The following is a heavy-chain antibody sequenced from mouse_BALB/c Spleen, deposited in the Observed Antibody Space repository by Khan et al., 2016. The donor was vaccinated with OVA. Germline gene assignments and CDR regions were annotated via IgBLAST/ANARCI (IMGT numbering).Heavy chain of an antibody. CDR2: ISYSGVT. CDR1: GYSITSGYA. J-gene: IGHJ2*01. CDR3: ARGNYYGYYVDY. V-gene: IGHV3-2*02. Sequence: VQLQESGPGLVKPSQSLSLTCTVTGYSITSGYAWNWIRQFPGNKLDWMGYISYSGVTSYTPSLKSRTSITRDPSKNQFFLQLNSVTTEDTATNDCARGNYYGYYVDYWGQGTTLTVSS. D-gene: IGHD1-1*01.